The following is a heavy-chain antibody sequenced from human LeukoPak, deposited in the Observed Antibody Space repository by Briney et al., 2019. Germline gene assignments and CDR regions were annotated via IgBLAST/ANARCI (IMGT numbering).Heavy chain of an antibody. D-gene: IGHD4-11*01. CDR1: GFIFSSYW. Sequence: PGGSLRLSCAASGFIFSSYWMTWVRQAPGKGLEWVANIKQDGSEKYYVDSVKGRFTISRDNAKNSLYLQMNSLRAEDTAVYYCARGEVDSNVDYWGQGTLVTVSS. CDR2: IKQDGSEK. J-gene: IGHJ4*02. CDR3: ARGEVDSNVDY. V-gene: IGHV3-7*05.